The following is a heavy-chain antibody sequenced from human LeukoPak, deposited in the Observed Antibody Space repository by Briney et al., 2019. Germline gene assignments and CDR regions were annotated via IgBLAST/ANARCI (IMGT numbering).Heavy chain of an antibody. CDR2: INPNSGGT. CDR1: GYTFTGYY. J-gene: IGHJ6*02. D-gene: IGHD3-3*02. V-gene: IGHV1-2*02. Sequence: ASVKVSCKASGYTFTGYYMHWVRQAPGQGLEWMGWINPNSGGTNYAQKFQGRVTMTGDTSISTAYMELSRLRSDDTAVYYCARVSLGDYYYYGMDVWGQGTTVTVSS. CDR3: ARVSLGDYYYYGMDV.